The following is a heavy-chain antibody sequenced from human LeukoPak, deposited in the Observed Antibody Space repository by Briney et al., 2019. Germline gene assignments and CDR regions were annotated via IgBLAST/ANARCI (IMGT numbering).Heavy chain of an antibody. D-gene: IGHD6-25*01. Sequence: GSSVKVSCKASGRPFSNYAISWLRQAPGQGLEWMGVIIPISSTANYAQKFQGRVTITADESTSTVYMELSRLTSEDTDDYYCARVAGKSGYWFPALFDYWGQGALVTVSS. CDR3: ARVAGKSGYWFPALFDY. CDR1: GRPFSNYA. V-gene: IGHV1-69*13. CDR2: IIPISSTA. J-gene: IGHJ4*02.